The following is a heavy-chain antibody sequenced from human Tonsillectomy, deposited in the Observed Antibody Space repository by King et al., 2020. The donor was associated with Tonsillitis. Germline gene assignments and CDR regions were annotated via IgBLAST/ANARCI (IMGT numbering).Heavy chain of an antibody. J-gene: IGHJ6*02. D-gene: IGHD3-16*02. CDR1: GYTFTSYG. CDR2: ISAYNGNT. V-gene: IGHV1-18*01. CDR3: ARDPAWELSPYGMDV. Sequence: QLVQSGAEVKKPGASVKVSCKASGYTFTSYGISWVRQAPGQGLEWMGWISAYNGNTNYAQKLQGRVTITTDTSTSTAYMELRSLRPDDTAVYYFARDPAWELSPYGMDVWGQGTTVTVSS.